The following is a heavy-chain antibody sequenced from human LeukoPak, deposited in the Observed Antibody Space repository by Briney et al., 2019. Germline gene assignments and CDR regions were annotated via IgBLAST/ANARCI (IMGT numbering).Heavy chain of an antibody. V-gene: IGHV3-30*03. D-gene: IGHD2-21*01. J-gene: IGHJ5*02. CDR1: GFAFSSSA. CDR3: AGDTSSAPHSVNGASNRFDP. CDR2: LSFDGSQM. Sequence: PGGSLRLSCAASGFAFSSSAMHWVRQSPGKGLEWLAILSFDGSQMYYADSMKGRFTLSRDNSKNTLYLQIHSLRFDDTVIYYCAGDTSSAPHSVNGASNRFDPWGQGTLVTVSS.